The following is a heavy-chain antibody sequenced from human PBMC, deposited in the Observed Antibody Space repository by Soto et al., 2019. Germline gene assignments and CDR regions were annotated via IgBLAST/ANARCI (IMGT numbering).Heavy chain of an antibody. D-gene: IGHD6-19*01. V-gene: IGHV4-59*01. CDR2: IYYSGST. Sequence: PSETLSLTCTVSNGSLSSNYWSWIRQSPGKGLEWIGNIYYSGSTNYNPSLKSRVTMSVDTSKNQFTLKLSSVTAADTGVYYCARGASVAGLDYWGQGTLVTVSS. CDR3: ARGASVAGLDY. J-gene: IGHJ4*02. CDR1: NGSLSSNY.